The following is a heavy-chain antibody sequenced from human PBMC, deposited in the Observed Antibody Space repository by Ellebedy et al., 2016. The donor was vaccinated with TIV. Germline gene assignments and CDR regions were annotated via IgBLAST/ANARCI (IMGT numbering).Heavy chain of an antibody. CDR2: INQDGSDK. J-gene: IGHJ3*02. CDR1: GFSFRSYW. CDR3: ATDGSYGDYRSPTHAFVM. Sequence: GGSLRLSCGASGFSFRSYWMTWVRQAPGKGLEWVANINQDGSDKYSEDSVKGRFTIARDKAKNSLFLQMSSLRVEDTAVYYCATDGSYGDYRSPTHAFVMWGQGTMVAVSS. V-gene: IGHV3-7*01. D-gene: IGHD4-17*01.